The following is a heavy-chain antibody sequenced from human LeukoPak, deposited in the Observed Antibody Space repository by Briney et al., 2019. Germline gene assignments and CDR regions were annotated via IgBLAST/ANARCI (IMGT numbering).Heavy chain of an antibody. J-gene: IGHJ4*02. CDR3: ARFPYPATGFVY. CDR2: INPSGGST. D-gene: IGHD1-14*01. CDR1: GYTFSKDY. V-gene: IGHV1-46*01. Sequence: GASVKVSCKASGYTFSKDYMHSVRQAPGQGLEWMGIINPSGGSTSYAQKFQGRVTMTRDTSTSTVYMELSSLRSEDTAVYYCARFPYPATGFVYWGQGTLVTVSS.